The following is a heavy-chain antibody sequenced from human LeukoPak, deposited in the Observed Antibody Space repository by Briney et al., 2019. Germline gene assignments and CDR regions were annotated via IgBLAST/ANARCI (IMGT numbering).Heavy chain of an antibody. CDR2: IYSGGST. V-gene: IGHV3-66*01. J-gene: IGHJ4*02. CDR3: ARDHGYHVSSGYLDY. Sequence: TGGSLRLSCAASEFSVGSNYMTWVRQAPGKGLEWVSLIYSGGSTYYADSVKGRFTISRDNAKNSLYLQMNSLRAEDTAVYYCARDHGYHVSSGYLDYWGQGTLVTVSS. CDR1: EFSVGSNY. D-gene: IGHD3-22*01.